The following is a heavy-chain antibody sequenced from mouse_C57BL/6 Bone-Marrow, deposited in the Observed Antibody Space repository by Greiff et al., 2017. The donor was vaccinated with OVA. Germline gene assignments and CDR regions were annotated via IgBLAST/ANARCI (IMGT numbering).Heavy chain of an antibody. V-gene: IGHV1-58*01. Sequence: EVKVVESGAELVRPGSSVKMSCKTSGYTFTSYGINWVKQRPGQGLEWIGYIYIGNGYTEYNEKFKGKATLTSDTSSSTAYMQLSSLTSEDSAIYFCARTYYYGSSYDYFDYWGQGTTLTVSS. CDR3: ARTYYYGSSYDYFDY. CDR1: GYTFTSYG. J-gene: IGHJ2*01. D-gene: IGHD1-1*01. CDR2: IYIGNGYT.